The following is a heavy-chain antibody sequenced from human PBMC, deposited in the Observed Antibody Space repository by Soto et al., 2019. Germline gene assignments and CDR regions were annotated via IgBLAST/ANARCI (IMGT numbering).Heavy chain of an antibody. CDR3: ARDSGSNSQRLIKQEFDY. J-gene: IGHJ4*02. Sequence: PSETLSLTCTVAGDSISTHYWNWIRQPPGKGLEWIGYIYHSGSTNYNPSLKSRVTISVDTSKNQFSLKLTSVTAADTAVYYCARDSGSNSQRLIKQEFDYWGQGTLVTVSS. CDR2: IYHSGST. CDR1: GDSISTHY. V-gene: IGHV4-59*11. D-gene: IGHD3-10*01.